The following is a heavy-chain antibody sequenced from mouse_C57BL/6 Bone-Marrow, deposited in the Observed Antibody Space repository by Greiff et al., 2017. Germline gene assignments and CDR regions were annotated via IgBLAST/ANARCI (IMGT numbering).Heavy chain of an antibody. CDR1: GYTFTSYW. Sequence: VQLQQPGAELVKPGASVKLSCKASGYTFTSYWMHWVKQRPGQGLEWIGMIHPNSGSTNYNEKFKSNATRNVDKSSSTAYMPRSSLTSEDSAVYYWARFPFAYWGQGTLVTVSA. CDR3: ARFPFAY. V-gene: IGHV1-64*01. J-gene: IGHJ3*01. CDR2: IHPNSGST.